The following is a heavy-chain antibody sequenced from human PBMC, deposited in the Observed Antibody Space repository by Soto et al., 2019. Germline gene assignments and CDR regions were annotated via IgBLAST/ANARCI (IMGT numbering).Heavy chain of an antibody. V-gene: IGHV1-69*13. Sequence: ASVKVSCKASGGTFSSYAISWVRQAPGQGLEWMGGIIPIFGTANYAQKFQGRVTITADESTSTAYMELSSLRSEDTAVYYCARRQEGSSWYGSYYYGMDVWGQGTTVTVSS. CDR2: IIPIFGTA. CDR3: ARRQEGSSWYGSYYYGMDV. CDR1: GGTFSSYA. J-gene: IGHJ6*02. D-gene: IGHD6-13*01.